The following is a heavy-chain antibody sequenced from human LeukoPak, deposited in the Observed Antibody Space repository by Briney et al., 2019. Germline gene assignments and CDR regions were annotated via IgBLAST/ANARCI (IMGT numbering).Heavy chain of an antibody. Sequence: ASVKVSCKASGYTFTSYYMHWVRQAPGQGLEWMGIINPSGGSTSYAQKFQGRVTMTRDTSTSTVYMELSGLRSEDTAVYYCARTEVSDFWSGPTPYYYYYMDVWGKGTTVTVSS. D-gene: IGHD3-3*01. CDR1: GYTFTSYY. CDR2: INPSGGST. J-gene: IGHJ6*03. CDR3: ARTEVSDFWSGPTPYYYYYMDV. V-gene: IGHV1-46*01.